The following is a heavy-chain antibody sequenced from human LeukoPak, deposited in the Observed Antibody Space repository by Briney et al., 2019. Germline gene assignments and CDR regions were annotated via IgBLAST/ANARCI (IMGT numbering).Heavy chain of an antibody. Sequence: GASVKVSCKAFGYTFTSYGISWVRQAPGQGLEWMGWISAYNGNTNYAQKLQGRVTMTTDTSTSTAYMELRSLRSDDTAVYYCARGPAGTGLFWFDPWGQGTLVTVSS. V-gene: IGHV1-18*01. J-gene: IGHJ5*02. CDR3: ARGPAGTGLFWFDP. D-gene: IGHD6-19*01. CDR2: ISAYNGNT. CDR1: GYTFTSYG.